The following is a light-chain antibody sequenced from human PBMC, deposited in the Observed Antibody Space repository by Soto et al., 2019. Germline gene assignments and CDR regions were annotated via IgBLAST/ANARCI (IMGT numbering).Light chain of an antibody. Sequence: QSVLTQPPSVSGAPGQRITISCTGSSSNIGAGYDVHWYQQLPGTAPKLLIYDNTNRPSGVPDRFSGSKSGTSASLAITGLQAEDEADYYCQSYDSSLSGPYVFGTGTKV. J-gene: IGLJ1*01. CDR3: QSYDSSLSGPYV. V-gene: IGLV1-40*01. CDR1: SSNIGAGYD. CDR2: DNT.